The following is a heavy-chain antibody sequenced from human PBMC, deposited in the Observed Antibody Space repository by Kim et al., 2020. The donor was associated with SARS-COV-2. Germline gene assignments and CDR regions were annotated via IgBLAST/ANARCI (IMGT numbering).Heavy chain of an antibody. CDR2: ISYDGSNT. Sequence: GGSLRLSCAASGFTFSSYGMHWVRQAPGKGLEWVAVISYDGSNTYYADSVKGRFTISRDNSKNTLYLQMNSLRAEDTAVYYCAKDQATTVTTLDYWGQGTLVTVSS. CDR1: GFTFSSYG. J-gene: IGHJ4*02. D-gene: IGHD4-4*01. CDR3: AKDQATTVTTLDY. V-gene: IGHV3-30*18.